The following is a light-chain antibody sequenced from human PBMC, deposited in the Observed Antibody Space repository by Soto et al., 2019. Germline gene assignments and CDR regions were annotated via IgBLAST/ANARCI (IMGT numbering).Light chain of an antibody. CDR3: QKSYSTPRT. CDR1: QSISSY. CDR2: AAS. V-gene: IGKV1-39*01. Sequence: DIQMTQSPSSLSASVGYRGTITCRASQSISSYLNWYQQKPGKAPKLLIYAASSLQSGVPSRFSGSGSGTDFTLTISSLQPEDFATYYCQKSYSTPRTFGQGNKVDNK. J-gene: IGKJ1*01.